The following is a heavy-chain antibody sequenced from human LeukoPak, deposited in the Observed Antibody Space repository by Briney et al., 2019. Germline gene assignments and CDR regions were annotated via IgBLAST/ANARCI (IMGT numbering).Heavy chain of an antibody. CDR2: IYTSGST. J-gene: IGHJ4*02. V-gene: IGHV4-4*09. CDR3: ARESGSYSRIEY. D-gene: IGHD1-26*01. Sequence: SETLSLTCTVSGGSISSYYWSWIRQPPGKGLEWIGYIYTSGSTNYNPSLKSRVTISVDTSKNQFSLKLSSVTAADTAVYYCARESGSYSRIEYWGQGTLVTVSS. CDR1: GGSISSYY.